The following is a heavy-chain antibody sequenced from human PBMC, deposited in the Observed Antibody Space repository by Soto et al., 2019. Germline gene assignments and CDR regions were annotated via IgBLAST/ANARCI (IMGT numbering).Heavy chain of an antibody. D-gene: IGHD4-17*01. CDR1: GYTFTADY. Sequence: QVQLVQSGAEAKKPGASVQVSCKASGYTFTADYNHRVRQAPGEGLEWMAWVNVYTGDAGLAPEYQDRLTVTRSTSINTVYMDLTGLRSDDTALYYGARGSTTVTARGDYWGQGTLFSVSS. CDR2: VNVYTGDA. V-gene: IGHV1-2*02. J-gene: IGHJ4*02. CDR3: ARGSTTVTARGDY.